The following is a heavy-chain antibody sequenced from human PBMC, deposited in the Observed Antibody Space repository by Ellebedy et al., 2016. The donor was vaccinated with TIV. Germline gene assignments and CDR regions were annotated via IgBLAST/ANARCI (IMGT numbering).Heavy chain of an antibody. CDR2: INPNSGGT. CDR3: ARALFGSADY. V-gene: IGHV1-2*02. CDR1: GYTFTSYY. J-gene: IGHJ4*02. D-gene: IGHD2-21*01. Sequence: ASVKVSXXASGYTFTSYYMHWVRQAPGQGLEWMGWINPNSGGTNYAQKFQGRVTMTRDTSISTAYMELSRLRSDDTAVYYCARALFGSADYWGQGTLVTVSS.